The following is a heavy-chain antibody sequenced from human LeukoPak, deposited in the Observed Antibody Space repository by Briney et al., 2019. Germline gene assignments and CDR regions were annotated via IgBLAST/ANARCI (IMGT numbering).Heavy chain of an antibody. CDR3: ARELLGHGYNSGDFDY. CDR2: IKQDGSEK. CDR1: GFTFSSYW. J-gene: IGHJ4*02. V-gene: IGHV3-7*01. D-gene: IGHD5-24*01. Sequence: GGSLRLSCAASGFTFSSYWVNWVRQAPGKGLEWVANIKQDGSEKYYVDSVKGRFTISRDNAKNSPYLQMNSLRAEDTAVYYCARELLGHGYNSGDFDYWGQGTLVTVSS.